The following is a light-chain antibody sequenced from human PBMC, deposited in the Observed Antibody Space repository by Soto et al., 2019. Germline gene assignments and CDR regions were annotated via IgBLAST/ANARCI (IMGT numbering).Light chain of an antibody. V-gene: IGKV3D-20*02. CDR2: DAS. Sequence: EIVLTQSPGTLSLSPGERSTLSCRSSQSVSSNYLAWYQQKPGQAPRLLMYDASSRATGIPDRFSGSGSGTDFTLTISSLEPEDSAVYYCQQRHMWPITFGQGTRLEIK. J-gene: IGKJ5*01. CDR1: QSVSSNY. CDR3: QQRHMWPIT.